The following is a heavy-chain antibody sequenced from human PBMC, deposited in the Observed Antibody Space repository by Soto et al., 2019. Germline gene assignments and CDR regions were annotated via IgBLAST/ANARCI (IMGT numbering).Heavy chain of an antibody. V-gene: IGHV3-30-3*01. CDR3: AREGVDIVVVVAAASPRNWFDP. D-gene: IGHD2-15*01. J-gene: IGHJ5*02. CDR1: GFTFSSYA. Sequence: VQLVESGGGVVQPGRSLRLSCAASGFTFSSYAMHWVRQAPGKGLEWVAVISFDGSNKYYADSVKGRFTISRDNSNNTRYLQMNSLRAEDTAVYYCAREGVDIVVVVAAASPRNWFDPWGQGTLVTVSS. CDR2: ISFDGSNK.